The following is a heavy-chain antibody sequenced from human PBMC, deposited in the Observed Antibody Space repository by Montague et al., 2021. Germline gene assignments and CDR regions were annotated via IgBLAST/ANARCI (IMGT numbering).Heavy chain of an antibody. CDR3: TRKGWFGDYGFDI. CDR1: GVSISSSNYQ. J-gene: IGHJ3*02. CDR2: IYYSGTT. Sequence: SETLSLTCTVSGVSISSSNYQWGWIRQPPGKGPEWIGSIYYSGTTYYNPSLRSRVTISVDTSENQFSLTLNSATAADTAFYYCTRKGWFGDYGFDIWGQGTMVTVSS. V-gene: IGHV4-39*01. D-gene: IGHD3-10*01.